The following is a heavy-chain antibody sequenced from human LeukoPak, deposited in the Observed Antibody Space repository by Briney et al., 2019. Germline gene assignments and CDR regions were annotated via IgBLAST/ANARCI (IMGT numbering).Heavy chain of an antibody. CDR3: AKDAQRGFDYSNSLEY. V-gene: IGHV3-33*06. J-gene: IGHJ4*02. Sequence: PLKSLTLSCVASRFTFSHYGMHWVRQAPGKGLEWVAVIWNDGSSQYYADSVKGRFTISRDNSQNTVYLQMNSLRADDTAVYYCAKDAQRGFDYSNSLEYWGQGTLVTVSS. CDR2: IWNDGSSQ. CDR1: RFTFSHYG. D-gene: IGHD4-11*01.